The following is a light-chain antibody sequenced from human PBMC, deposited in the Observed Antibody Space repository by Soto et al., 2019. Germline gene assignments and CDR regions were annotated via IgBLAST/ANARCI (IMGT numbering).Light chain of an antibody. V-gene: IGKV3-15*01. J-gene: IGKJ5*01. CDR3: QQYSNWPPIT. Sequence: ETVMTQSPGTLSVSLGERATLSCRASQSVSIHLAWYQQKPGQAPRLLIYDTSTGATGIPARFSGSGSGTEFTLTISSLQSEDFAVYYCQQYSNWPPITVGQGTRLEIK. CDR2: DTS. CDR1: QSVSIH.